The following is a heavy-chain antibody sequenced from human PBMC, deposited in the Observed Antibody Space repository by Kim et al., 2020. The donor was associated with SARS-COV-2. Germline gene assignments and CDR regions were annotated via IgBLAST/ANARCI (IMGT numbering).Heavy chain of an antibody. V-gene: IGHV4-59*13. CDR1: GGSISSYY. J-gene: IGHJ4*02. CDR3: AREVLWFGELQPHFDY. Sequence: SETLSLTCTVSGGSISSYYWSWIRQPPGKGLEWIGYIYYSGSTNYNPSLKSRVTISVDTSKNQFSLKLSSVTAADTAVYYCAREVLWFGELQPHFDYWGQGTLVTVSS. D-gene: IGHD3-10*01. CDR2: IYYSGST.